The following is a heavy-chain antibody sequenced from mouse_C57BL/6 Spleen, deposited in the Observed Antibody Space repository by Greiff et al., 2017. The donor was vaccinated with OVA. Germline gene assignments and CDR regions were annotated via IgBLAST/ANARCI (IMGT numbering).Heavy chain of an antibody. D-gene: IGHD2-2*01. CDR2: IRNKANNHAT. Sequence: EVKLVESGGGLVQPGGSMKLSCAASGFTFSDAWMDWVRQSPEKGLEWVAEIRNKANNHATYYAESVKGRFTISRDDSKSSVYLQMNSLRAEDTGIYYCTSPSMVTTGRWFAYWGQGTLVTVSA. V-gene: IGHV6-6*01. CDR3: TSPSMVTTGRWFAY. J-gene: IGHJ3*01. CDR1: GFTFSDAW.